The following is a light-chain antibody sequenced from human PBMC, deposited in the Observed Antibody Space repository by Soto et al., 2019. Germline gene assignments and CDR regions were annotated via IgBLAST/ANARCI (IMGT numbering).Light chain of an antibody. Sequence: QPVLTQPPSVSGAPGQRVTLSCTGSSSNIGAPYDVHWYQQLPGTAPKLLIYGDNNRPSGVPDRFSGSKSGTSASLAITGLQAEDEADYYCQSYDSRLSGSVVFGGGTKLTVL. CDR1: SSNIGAPYD. J-gene: IGLJ2*01. V-gene: IGLV1-40*01. CDR3: QSYDSRLSGSVV. CDR2: GDN.